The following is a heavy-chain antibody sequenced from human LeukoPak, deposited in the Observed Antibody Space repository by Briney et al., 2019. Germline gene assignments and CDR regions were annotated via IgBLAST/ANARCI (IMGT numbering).Heavy chain of an antibody. CDR2: ITSGGDYI. V-gene: IGHV3-21*01. D-gene: IGHD3-9*01. CDR1: GFTFNTFN. Sequence: PGGSLRLSCAASGFTFNTFNMNWVRQAPGKGLEWVSSITSGGDYIYYADSVKGRFTTSRDNAKNSLSLQLNSLRVEDTAVYYCARGHYDVLAASYKWTPDYWGQGTLVTVSS. J-gene: IGHJ4*02. CDR3: ARGHYDVLAASYKWTPDY.